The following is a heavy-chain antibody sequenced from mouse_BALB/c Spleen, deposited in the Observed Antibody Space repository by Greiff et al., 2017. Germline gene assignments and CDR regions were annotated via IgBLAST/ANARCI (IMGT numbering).Heavy chain of an antibody. V-gene: IGHV4-1*02. Sequence: EVKLMESGGGLVQPGGSLHLSCAASGFDFSRYWMSWVRPAPGKGLEWIGEINPDSSTINYTPSLKDKFIISRDNAKHTLYLQMSKVRSEDTALYYCARYRFDEYAMDYWGQGTSVTVSS. J-gene: IGHJ4*01. CDR3: ARYRFDEYAMDY. CDR2: INPDSSTI. CDR1: GFDFSRYW.